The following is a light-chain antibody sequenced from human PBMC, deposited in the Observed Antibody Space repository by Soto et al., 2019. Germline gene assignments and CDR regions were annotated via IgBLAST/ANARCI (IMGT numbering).Light chain of an antibody. Sequence: QLVLTQSPSASASLGASVKLTCTLSSGHSSYAIAWHQQQPEKGPQYLMKLDSDGSHTKGDAIPDRFSGSSSGAERYLTISSLQSEDEADYYCQTWGTGIHVVFGGGTKLTVL. CDR2: LDSDGSH. V-gene: IGLV4-69*01. J-gene: IGLJ2*01. CDR1: SGHSSYA. CDR3: QTWGTGIHVV.